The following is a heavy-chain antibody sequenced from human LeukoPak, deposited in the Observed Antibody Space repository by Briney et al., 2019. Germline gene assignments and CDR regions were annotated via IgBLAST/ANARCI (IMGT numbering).Heavy chain of an antibody. CDR1: GFTFSSYA. V-gene: IGHV3-23*01. J-gene: IGHJ3*02. CDR3: ARAYCTNGVCYEAFDI. CDR2: ISGSDGST. Sequence: PGGSLRLSCVASGFTFSSYAMNWVRQAPGKGLEWVSVISGSDGSTYYADSVKGRFTISRDNSKNTLYLQMNSLRAEDTAVYYCARAYCTNGVCYEAFDIWGQGTMVTVSS. D-gene: IGHD2-8*01.